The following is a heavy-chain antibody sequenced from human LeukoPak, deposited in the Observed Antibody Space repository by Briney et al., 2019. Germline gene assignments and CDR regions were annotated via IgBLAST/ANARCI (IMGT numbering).Heavy chain of an antibody. D-gene: IGHD6-13*01. Sequence: GASVKVSCKASGYTFTSYGISWVRQAPGQGLEWMGWISAYNGNTNYAQKFQGRVTMTRNTSISTAYMELSSLRSEDTAVYYCARLVYPSPQQQLAPAGGDGMDVWGQGTTVTVSS. V-gene: IGHV1-18*01. CDR2: ISAYNGNT. CDR3: ARLVYPSPQQQLAPAGGDGMDV. CDR1: GYTFTSYG. J-gene: IGHJ6*02.